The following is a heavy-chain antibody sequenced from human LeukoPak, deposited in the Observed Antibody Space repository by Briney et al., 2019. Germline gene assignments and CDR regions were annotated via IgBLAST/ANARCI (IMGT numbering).Heavy chain of an antibody. CDR1: GFA. J-gene: IGHJ4*02. CDR2: IRGSGDDST. D-gene: IGHD4-17*01. CDR3: ANRVGLRYYYFDY. Sequence: GGSLRLSCTASGFAMSWVRQAPGKGLEWVASIRGSGDDSTYYADSVKGRFIISRDHFKNTLYLQMDSLRAEDSAVYYCANRVGLRYYYFDYWGPGTLVTVSS. V-gene: IGHV3-23*01.